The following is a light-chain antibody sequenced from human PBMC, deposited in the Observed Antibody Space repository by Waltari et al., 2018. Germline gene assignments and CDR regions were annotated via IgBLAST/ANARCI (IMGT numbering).Light chain of an antibody. CDR1: QDVINY. Sequence: DMPMTQSPASLSSSVGDRVTITVQPSQDVINYINWYQQKPGKAPQLLIYDAATLKTGVPSRFSGRQSGTYCTLTISGLQPEDVGTYYCQHSEAFGQGTTVEI. CDR3: QHSEA. V-gene: IGKV1-33*01. J-gene: IGKJ1*01. CDR2: DAA.